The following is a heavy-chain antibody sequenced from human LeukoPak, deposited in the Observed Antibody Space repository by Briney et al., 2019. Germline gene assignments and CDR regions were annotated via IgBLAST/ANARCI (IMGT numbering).Heavy chain of an antibody. J-gene: IGHJ4*02. Sequence: SETLSLTCTVSGGSISSYYWSWIRQPAGKGLEWIGRIYTSGSTNYNPSLKSRVTMSVDTSKNQFSLKLSSVTAADTAVYCCAREARRLYYYGSGSYYTPKVFDYWGQGTLVTVSS. D-gene: IGHD3-10*01. CDR1: GGSISSYY. CDR2: IYTSGST. V-gene: IGHV4-4*07. CDR3: AREARRLYYYGSGSYYTPKVFDY.